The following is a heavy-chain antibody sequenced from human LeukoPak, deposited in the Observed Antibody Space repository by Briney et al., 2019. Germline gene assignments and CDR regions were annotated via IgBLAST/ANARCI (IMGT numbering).Heavy chain of an antibody. CDR1: GFTFASYA. Sequence: GGPLRLSCAASGFTFASYAMSWVRQAPGEGLEWVSSISSSSTYTYYADSVKGRFTISRDNAKNSLYLQMNSLRPEDTALYYCTKDSVAMVTTSDYWGQGTLVTVSS. V-gene: IGHV3-21*04. CDR3: TKDSVAMVTTSDY. J-gene: IGHJ4*02. CDR2: ISSSSTYT. D-gene: IGHD5-18*01.